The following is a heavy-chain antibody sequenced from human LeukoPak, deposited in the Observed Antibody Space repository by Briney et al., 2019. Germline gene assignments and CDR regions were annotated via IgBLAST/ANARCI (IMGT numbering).Heavy chain of an antibody. CDR1: GGSISSYY. J-gene: IGHJ4*02. Sequence: PSETLSLTCTVSGGSISSYYWSWIRQPPGKGLEWIGYIYYSGSTNYNPSLKSRVTISVDTSKNQFSLKLSSVAAADTAVYYCASSMIYCSSTSCYDYWGQGTLVTVSS. D-gene: IGHD2-2*01. CDR3: ASSMIYCSSTSCYDY. V-gene: IGHV4-59*08. CDR2: IYYSGST.